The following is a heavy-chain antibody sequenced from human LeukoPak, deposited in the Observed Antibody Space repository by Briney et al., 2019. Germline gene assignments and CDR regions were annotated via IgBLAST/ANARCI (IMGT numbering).Heavy chain of an antibody. CDR3: ARDPHDYADSRRPWYFDL. Sequence: SETLSLTCTVSGDSISSYYWSRIRQPPGKGLEWIGYIYYSGSTNYSPSLKSRVTISVDPSKNQFSLKLSSVTAADTAVYYCARDPHDYADSRRPWYFDLWGRGTLVTVSS. CDR1: GDSISSYY. J-gene: IGHJ2*01. D-gene: IGHD4-17*01. V-gene: IGHV4-59*01. CDR2: IYYSGST.